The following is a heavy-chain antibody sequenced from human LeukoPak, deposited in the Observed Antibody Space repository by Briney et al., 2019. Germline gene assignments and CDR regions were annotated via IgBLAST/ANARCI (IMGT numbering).Heavy chain of an antibody. J-gene: IGHJ2*01. D-gene: IGHD4-23*01. CDR1: GFTFNTYW. Sequence: NPGGSLRLSCAASGFTFNTYWMSWIRQPPGKGLEWIGYIYYSGSANYNPSLKSRVTISVDTSKNQFSLKLSSVAAADTAVYYCARAGGYGGRRYFDLWGRGTLVTVSS. CDR2: IYYSGSA. CDR3: ARAGGYGGRRYFDL. V-gene: IGHV4-59*01.